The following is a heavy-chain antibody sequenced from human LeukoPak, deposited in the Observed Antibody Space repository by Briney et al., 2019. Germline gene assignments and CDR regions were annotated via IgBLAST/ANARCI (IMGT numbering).Heavy chain of an antibody. D-gene: IGHD1-1*01. CDR1: GFTFSSYS. J-gene: IGHJ6*03. Sequence: GGSLRLSCAASGFTFSSYSMNWVRQAPGKGLEWVSYISSSSSTIYYADSVKGRFTISRDNSKTTLYLQMNSLKASDTAMYYCARQWNPGYMDVWGKGTTVTVSS. V-gene: IGHV3-48*01. CDR3: ARQWNPGYMDV. CDR2: ISSSSSTI.